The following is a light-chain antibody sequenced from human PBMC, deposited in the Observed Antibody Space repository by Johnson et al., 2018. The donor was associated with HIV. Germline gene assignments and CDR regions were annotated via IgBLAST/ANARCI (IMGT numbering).Light chain of an antibody. J-gene: IGLJ1*01. CDR3: GTWDSSLNTEV. V-gene: IGLV1-51*01. CDR2: DNN. Sequence: QSFLTQPPSVSAAPGQKVTISCSGSSSNIGNNYVSWYQHLPGTAPKLLIYDNNRRPSGIPDRFSGSKSGTSATLDITGLQTGDEADYYCGTWDSSLNTEVFGTGTKVTVL. CDR1: SSNIGNNY.